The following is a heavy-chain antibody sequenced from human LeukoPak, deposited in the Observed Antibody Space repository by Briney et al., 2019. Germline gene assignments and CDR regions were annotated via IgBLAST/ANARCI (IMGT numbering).Heavy chain of an antibody. Sequence: GGSLRLSCAASGFSFSSYAMSWVRQAPGKGLEWVSSISGSGDNTYYAESVKGRFTISRDNSKNTLFLQMNSLRADDTAVYYCARDVWTGVAVSDYWGQGTLVTVSS. CDR2: ISGSGDNT. J-gene: IGHJ4*02. V-gene: IGHV3-23*01. D-gene: IGHD6-19*01. CDR3: ARDVWTGVAVSDY. CDR1: GFSFSSYA.